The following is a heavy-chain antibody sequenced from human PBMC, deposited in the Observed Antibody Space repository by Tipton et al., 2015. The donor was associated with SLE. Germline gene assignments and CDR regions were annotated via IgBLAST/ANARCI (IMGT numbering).Heavy chain of an antibody. CDR3: VGWGSSGYYYGFDY. D-gene: IGHD3-22*01. J-gene: IGHJ4*02. V-gene: IGHV4-39*01. CDR1: GGPISSRSYD. CDR2: IYDTGNT. Sequence: TLSLTCTVSGGPISSRSYDWGWIRQPPGKGLEWIGSIYDTGNTYYNPSLKSRVTISEDTSRNQFSLKLTSVTAADTAVYYCVGWGSSGYYYGFDYWGQGTLVTVSS.